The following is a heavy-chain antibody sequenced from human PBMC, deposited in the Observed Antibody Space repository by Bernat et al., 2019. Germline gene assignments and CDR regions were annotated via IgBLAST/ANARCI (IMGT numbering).Heavy chain of an antibody. Sequence: QVQLQESGPVLVKPSQTLSLTCTVSGCSISSGSYYWIWIRQPAGKGLGWIGRIYTSGSTNYNLSLKSLVTISVDTSKNQFSLKLSSVTAEDTAVYYYARDYGDWYYDLWGRGTLDTVYS. CDR3: ARDYGDWYYDL. CDR2: IYTSGST. D-gene: IGHD4-17*01. CDR1: GCSISSGSYY. J-gene: IGHJ2*01. V-gene: IGHV4-61*02.